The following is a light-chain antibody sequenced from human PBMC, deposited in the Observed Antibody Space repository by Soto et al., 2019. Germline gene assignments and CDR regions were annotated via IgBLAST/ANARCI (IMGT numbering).Light chain of an antibody. CDR3: QQYYRWPQT. CDR2: AES. V-gene: IGKV3-15*01. Sequence: EIVMTQSPATLSVSPGERATLSCRAGQSLSFILALSQQKPGQAPRLLIYAESTRTTGIPARFTGSGSGTEFTLTISRLQSEDFAVYYCQQYYRWPQTFGQGTKVDI. J-gene: IGKJ1*01. CDR1: QSLSFI.